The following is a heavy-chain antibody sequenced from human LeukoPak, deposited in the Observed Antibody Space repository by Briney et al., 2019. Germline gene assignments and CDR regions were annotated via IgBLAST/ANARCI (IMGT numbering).Heavy chain of an antibody. CDR3: ARHRDCSPSSCYTNWFDP. D-gene: IGHD2-2*02. J-gene: IGHJ5*02. V-gene: IGHV4-39*01. CDR2: IYYSGST. Sequence: SETLSLTCTVSGGSISSSNYYWGWIRQPPGKGLEWIGSIYYSGSTYYNLSLKSRVTISVDTSKIQFSLKLNSVTAADTAVYYCARHRDCSPSSCYTNWFDPWGQGTLVTVSS. CDR1: GGSISSSNYY.